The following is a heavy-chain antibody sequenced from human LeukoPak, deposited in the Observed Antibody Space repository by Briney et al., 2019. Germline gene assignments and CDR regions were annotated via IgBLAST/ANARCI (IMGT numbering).Heavy chain of an antibody. J-gene: IGHJ5*02. CDR3: ARGHQTYYDMFPTYNWFDP. Sequence: GGSLRLSCAASGFTFSSYAMSWVRQAPGKGLEWVSAISGSGGSTYYADSVKGRFTISRDNSKNTLYLQMSSLRSEDTAVYYCARGHQTYYDMFPTYNWFDPWGQGTLVTVSS. D-gene: IGHD3-9*01. V-gene: IGHV3-23*01. CDR1: GFTFSSYA. CDR2: ISGSGGST.